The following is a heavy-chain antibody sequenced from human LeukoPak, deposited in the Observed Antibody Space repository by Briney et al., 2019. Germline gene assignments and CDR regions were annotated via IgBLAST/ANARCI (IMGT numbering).Heavy chain of an antibody. CDR2: MNPNSGNT. D-gene: IGHD4-17*01. Sequence: ASVKVSCKASGYTFTSYDINWVRQATGQGLEWMGWMNPNSGNTGYAQKFQGRVTVTRNTSISTAYMELSSLRSEDTAVYYCATHDYGDYYSNDYWGQGTLVTVSS. J-gene: IGHJ4*02. CDR3: ATHDYGDYYSNDY. CDR1: GYTFTSYD. V-gene: IGHV1-8*01.